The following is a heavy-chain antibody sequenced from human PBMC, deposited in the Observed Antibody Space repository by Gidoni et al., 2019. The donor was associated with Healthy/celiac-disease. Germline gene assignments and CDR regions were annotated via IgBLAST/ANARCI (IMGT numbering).Heavy chain of an antibody. D-gene: IGHD2-2*01. CDR1: GGTFSSYT. CDR3: ARVGYCSSTSCYGLSFSGMDV. V-gene: IGHV1-69*02. J-gene: IGHJ6*02. CDR2: IIPILGIA. Sequence: VKKPGSSVKVSCKASGGTFSSYTISWVRQAPGQGLEWMGRIIPILGIANYAQKFQGRVTITADKSTSTAYMELSSLRSEDTAVYYCARVGYCSSTSCYGLSFSGMDVWGQGTTVTVSS.